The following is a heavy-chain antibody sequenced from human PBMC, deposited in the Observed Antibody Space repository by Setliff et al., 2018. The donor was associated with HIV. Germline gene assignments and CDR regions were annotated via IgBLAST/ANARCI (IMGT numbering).Heavy chain of an antibody. V-gene: IGHV4-38-2*01. CDR3: VSGPLSGYGYYFDY. CDR2: VYHSGTT. J-gene: IGHJ4*02. Sequence: SETLSLTCAVSGYSISTAYYWGWIRQPPGKGLEWIGSVYHSGTTYYNPSLKSRVTISVDTSKNQFSLKLRSVTAADTAVYYCVSGPLSGYGYYFDYWGQGALVTVSS. CDR1: GYSISTAYY. D-gene: IGHD3-3*01.